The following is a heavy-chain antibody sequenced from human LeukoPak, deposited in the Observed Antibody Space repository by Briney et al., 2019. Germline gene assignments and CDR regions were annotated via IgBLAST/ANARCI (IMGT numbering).Heavy chain of an antibody. D-gene: IGHD3-22*01. Sequence: GGSLRLSCAASGFTFSDYYMSWIRQAPGKGLEWVSYISSSGSTIYYADSVKGRFTISRDNAKNSLYLQMNSLRAEDTAVYYCASPVGRYYDSSGYLNAFDIWGQGTMVTVSS. V-gene: IGHV3-11*04. CDR2: ISSSGSTI. J-gene: IGHJ3*02. CDR1: GFTFSDYY. CDR3: ASPVGRYYDSSGYLNAFDI.